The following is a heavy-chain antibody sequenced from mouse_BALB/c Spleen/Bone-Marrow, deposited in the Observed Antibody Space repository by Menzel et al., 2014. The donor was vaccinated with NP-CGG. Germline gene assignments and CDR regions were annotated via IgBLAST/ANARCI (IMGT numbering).Heavy chain of an antibody. CDR1: GFSLTSYG. Sequence: QVQLQQSGPGLVQPSQSLSITCTVSGFSLTSYGVHWVRQSPGKGLEWLGVMWSGGSTDYNAAFKSRLSISKDNSKSXVFFKMNSLQPNDTAIYYCARMDRSSYAMDYWGQGTSVTVSS. CDR3: ARMDRSSYAMDY. CDR2: MWSGGST. D-gene: IGHD2-14*01. V-gene: IGHV2-2*02. J-gene: IGHJ4*01.